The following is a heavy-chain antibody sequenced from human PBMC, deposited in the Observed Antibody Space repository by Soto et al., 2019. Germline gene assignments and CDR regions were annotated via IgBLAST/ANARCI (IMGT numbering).Heavy chain of an antibody. J-gene: IGHJ4*02. Sequence: GSLRLSCAASGFTFSSYAMGWVRQAPGKGLEWVSAISGSGGSTYYADSVKGRFTISRDNSKNTLYLQMNSLRAEDTAVYYCAKGGSGYSFRFDYWGQGTLVTVSS. CDR2: ISGSGGST. CDR1: GFTFSSYA. V-gene: IGHV3-23*01. CDR3: AKGGSGYSFRFDY. D-gene: IGHD5-18*01.